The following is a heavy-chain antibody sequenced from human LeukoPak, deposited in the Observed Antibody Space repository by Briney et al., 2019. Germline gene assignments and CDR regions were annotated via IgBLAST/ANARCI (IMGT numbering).Heavy chain of an antibody. D-gene: IGHD4-23*01. Sequence: GGSLRLSCAASGFTFSSYSMNWVRQAPGKGLEWVSSISSSSSYIYYADSVKGRFTNSRDNAKNSLYLQMNSLRAEDTAVYYCARDTHSRYGGNENDYWGQGTLVTVSS. V-gene: IGHV3-21*01. CDR2: ISSSSSYI. CDR1: GFTFSSYS. CDR3: ARDTHSRYGGNENDY. J-gene: IGHJ4*02.